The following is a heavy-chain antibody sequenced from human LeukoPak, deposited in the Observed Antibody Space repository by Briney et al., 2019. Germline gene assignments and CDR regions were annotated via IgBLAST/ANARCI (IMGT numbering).Heavy chain of an antibody. CDR1: GYSFSNYW. CDR2: IYPGDSDT. V-gene: IGHV5-51*01. Sequence: GESLKISCKASGYSFSNYWIGWLRQMPGKGLEWLGIIYPGDSDTRYSPSFRGQVTISADKSISTAYLQWSSLKASDTAMYYCARRLGFDYWGQGTLVTVSS. J-gene: IGHJ4*02. CDR3: ARRLGFDY.